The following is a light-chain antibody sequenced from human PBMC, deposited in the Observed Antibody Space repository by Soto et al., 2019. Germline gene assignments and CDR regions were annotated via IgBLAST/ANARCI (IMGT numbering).Light chain of an antibody. CDR3: SSYAGSNNPVI. CDR2: EVS. Sequence: QSALTQPPSASGSPGQSVTISCTGTSSDVGGYNYVSWYQQHPGKAPKFLTFEVSRRPSGVPDRFSGSKSGNTASLTVSGLQVDDEADYYCSSYAGSNNPVIFGGGTQLTVL. CDR1: SSDVGGYNY. J-gene: IGLJ2*01. V-gene: IGLV2-8*01.